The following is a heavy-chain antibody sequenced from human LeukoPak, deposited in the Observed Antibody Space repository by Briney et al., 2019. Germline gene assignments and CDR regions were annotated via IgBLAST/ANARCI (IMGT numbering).Heavy chain of an antibody. D-gene: IGHD3-3*01. CDR3: ARGKEGRITIFGPTSNWFDP. CDR1: GYTFTSYG. Sequence: ASVKVSCKASGYTFTSYGISWVRQAPGQGLEWMGWISAYNGNTNYAQKLQGRVTVTTDTSTSTAYMELRSLRSDDTAVYYCARGKEGRITIFGPTSNWFDPWGQGTLVTVSS. V-gene: IGHV1-18*01. J-gene: IGHJ5*02. CDR2: ISAYNGNT.